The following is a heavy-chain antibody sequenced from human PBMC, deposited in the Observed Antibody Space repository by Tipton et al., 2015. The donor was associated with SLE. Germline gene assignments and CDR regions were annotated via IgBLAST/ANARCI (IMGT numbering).Heavy chain of an antibody. V-gene: IGHV3-66*02. J-gene: IGHJ5*02. CDR2: IFSGGTT. CDR1: AFTVSDNY. D-gene: IGHD2-2*01. CDR3: ARGLTRGYCSSTSCQGWFDP. Sequence: SLRLSCAASAFTVSDNYMNWVRQSPGKGLEWVSVIFSGGTTYYADSVKGRFSISRDNSKNTVYLQMNSLRAEDTAGYYCARGLTRGYCSSTSCQGWFDPWGQGTLVTVSS.